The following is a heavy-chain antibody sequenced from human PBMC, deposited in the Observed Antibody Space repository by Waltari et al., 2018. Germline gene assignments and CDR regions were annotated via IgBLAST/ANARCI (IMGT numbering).Heavy chain of an antibody. J-gene: IGHJ4*02. CDR2: IYYSGST. CDR1: GGSISSSSYY. D-gene: IGHD3-10*01. CDR3: ARDRQYGSGSYYYSTGDLDY. Sequence: QLQLQESGPGLVKPSETLSLTCTVSGGSISSSSYYWGWIRQPPGKGLEWIGSIYYSGSTYYNPSLKSRVTISVDTSKNQFSLKLSSVTAADTAVYYCARDRQYGSGSYYYSTGDLDYWGQGTLVTVSS. V-gene: IGHV4-39*07.